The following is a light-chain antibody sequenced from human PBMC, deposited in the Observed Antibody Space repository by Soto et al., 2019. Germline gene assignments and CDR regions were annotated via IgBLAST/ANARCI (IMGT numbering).Light chain of an antibody. V-gene: IGKV3-15*01. CDR3: QQYNNWPRT. J-gene: IGKJ1*01. CDR2: GAS. Sequence: EIVMTQSPATLSVSPGERATLSCRASQSVSRYLAWYQQKPGQAPRLVIYGASTRATGIPARFSGSGSGTEFTLTINSLQSEDFAVYYCQQYNNWPRTFGQGTKVDI. CDR1: QSVSRY.